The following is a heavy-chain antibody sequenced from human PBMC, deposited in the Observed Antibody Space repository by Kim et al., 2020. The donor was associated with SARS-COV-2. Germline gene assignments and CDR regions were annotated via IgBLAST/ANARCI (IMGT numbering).Heavy chain of an antibody. D-gene: IGHD3-22*01. CDR2: ISYDGSNK. Sequence: GGSLRLSCAASGFTFSSYGMHWVRQAPGKGLEWVAVISYDGSNKYYADSVKGRFTISRDNSKNTLYLQMNSLRAEDTAVYYCAKSAYDSSGYYSLWGQGTLVSVSS. J-gene: IGHJ4*02. V-gene: IGHV3-30*18. CDR3: AKSAYDSSGYYSL. CDR1: GFTFSSYG.